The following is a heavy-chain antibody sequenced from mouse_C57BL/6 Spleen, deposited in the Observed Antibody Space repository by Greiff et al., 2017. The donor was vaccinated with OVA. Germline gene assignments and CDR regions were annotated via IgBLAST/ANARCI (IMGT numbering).Heavy chain of an antibody. CDR2: IHPSDSDT. V-gene: IGHV1-74*01. CDR3: AMGADSPWYFDY. CDR1: GYTFTSYW. J-gene: IGHJ2*01. Sequence: QVQLQQPGAELVKPGASVKVSCKASGYTFTSYWMHWVKQRPGQGLECIGRIHPSDSDTNYNQKFKGKATLTVDKSSSTAYMQLSSLTSEDSAVYYCAMGADSPWYFDYWGQGTTLTVSS. D-gene: IGHD3-3*01.